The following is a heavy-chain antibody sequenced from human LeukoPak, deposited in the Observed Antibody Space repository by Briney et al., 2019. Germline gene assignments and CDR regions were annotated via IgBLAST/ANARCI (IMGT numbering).Heavy chain of an antibody. CDR3: AKSGPHDYGDPFGMWYYGMDV. D-gene: IGHD4-17*01. Sequence: PGGSLRLSCAASGFTFSSYAMSWVRQAPGKGLEWVSAISGSGGSTYYADSVKGRFTISRDNSKNTLYLQMNSLRAEDTAVYYCAKSGPHDYGDPFGMWYYGMDVWGQGTTVTVSS. J-gene: IGHJ6*02. V-gene: IGHV3-23*01. CDR2: ISGSGGST. CDR1: GFTFSSYA.